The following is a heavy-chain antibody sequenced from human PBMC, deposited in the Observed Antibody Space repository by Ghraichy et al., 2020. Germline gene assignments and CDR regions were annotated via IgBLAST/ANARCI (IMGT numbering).Heavy chain of an antibody. Sequence: GGSLRLSCAASGFTFSSYWMSWVRQAPGKGLEWVANIKQDGSEKFYVDSVKGRFTISRDNVKNSLFLQMNSLRAADTAVYYCARERVSSGQPFDYWGQGTLVTVSS. CDR2: IKQDGSEK. D-gene: IGHD3-22*01. J-gene: IGHJ4*02. CDR3: ARERVSSGQPFDY. V-gene: IGHV3-7*01. CDR1: GFTFSSYW.